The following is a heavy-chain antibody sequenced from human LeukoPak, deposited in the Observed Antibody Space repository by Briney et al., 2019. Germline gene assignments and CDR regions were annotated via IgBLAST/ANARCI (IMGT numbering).Heavy chain of an antibody. Sequence: GSLRLSCAASGFTFGSYSMNWVRQAPGKGLGGVSSISSSSSYIYYAGSVKGRFTLSRDNAKNSLYLQMNSLRAEATAVYYCAREVGATDFDYWGQGTLVTVSS. CDR3: AREVGATDFDY. CDR1: GFTFGSYS. D-gene: IGHD1-26*01. V-gene: IGHV3-21*01. CDR2: ISSSSSYI. J-gene: IGHJ4*02.